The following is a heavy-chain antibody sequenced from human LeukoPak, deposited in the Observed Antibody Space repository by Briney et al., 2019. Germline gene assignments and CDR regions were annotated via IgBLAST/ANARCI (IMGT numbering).Heavy chain of an antibody. CDR3: ARAEGYGGELDS. V-gene: IGHV3-7*01. CDR2: IKQDGSET. J-gene: IGHJ4*02. CDR1: GFTFSNYW. Sequence: GGSLRLSCAASGFTFSNYWMSWVRQAPGKGLEWVANIKQDGSETYYVDSVKGRFIISRDNAKNSLYLQMNSLRAEDTAVYYCARAEGYGGELDSWGQGTLVTVSS. D-gene: IGHD4-23*01.